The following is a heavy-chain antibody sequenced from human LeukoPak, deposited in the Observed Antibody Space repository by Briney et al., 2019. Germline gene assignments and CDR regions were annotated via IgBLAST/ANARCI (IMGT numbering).Heavy chain of an antibody. D-gene: IGHD5-18*01. Sequence: PGGSLRLSCAASGFTFSSYWMSWVRQAPGKGLEWVANIKQDGSEKYYVDSVKGRFTISRDNAKNSLYLQMNSLRAEDTAVYYCARHRRIQLWKRNFDYWGQGTLVTVSS. CDR3: ARHRRIQLWKRNFDY. V-gene: IGHV3-7*01. J-gene: IGHJ4*02. CDR1: GFTFSSYW. CDR2: IKQDGSEK.